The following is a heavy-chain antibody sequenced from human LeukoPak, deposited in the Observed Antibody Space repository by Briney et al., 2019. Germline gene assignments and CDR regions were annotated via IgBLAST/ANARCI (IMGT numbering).Heavy chain of an antibody. CDR2: ISYDGSNK. V-gene: IGHV3-30*04. CDR3: ARGVRIAVAGNIDY. Sequence: GRSLRLSCAASGFTFSSYAIHWVRQVPGKGLEWVAVISYDGSNKKYADSVKGRFTISRDNSKNTLYLQMNSLRAEDTAVYYCARGVRIAVAGNIDYWGQGTLVTVSS. CDR1: GFTFSSYA. J-gene: IGHJ4*02. D-gene: IGHD6-19*01.